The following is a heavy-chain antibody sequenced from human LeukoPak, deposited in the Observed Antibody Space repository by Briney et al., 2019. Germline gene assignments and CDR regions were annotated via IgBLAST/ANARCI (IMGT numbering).Heavy chain of an antibody. Sequence: SETLSLTCTVSGGSISSGSYYWSWIRQPAGKGLEWIGRIYTSGSTNYNPSLKSRVTISVDTSKNQFSLKLSSVTAADTAVYYCAGLGYSGYDTQWLVQEDDYYYYYMDVWGKGTTVTISS. D-gene: IGHD5-12*01. J-gene: IGHJ6*03. CDR3: AGLGYSGYDTQWLVQEDDYYYYYMDV. CDR1: GGSISSGSYY. CDR2: IYTSGST. V-gene: IGHV4-61*02.